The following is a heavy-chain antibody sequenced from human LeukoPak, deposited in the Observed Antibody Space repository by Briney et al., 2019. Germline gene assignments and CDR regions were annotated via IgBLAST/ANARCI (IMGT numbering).Heavy chain of an antibody. CDR1: GFTVNNNY. D-gene: IGHD6-19*01. CDR2: TYTGSVT. Sequence: GGSLRLSCAASGFTVNNNYMSWVRQAPGKGLEWVSVTYTGSVTYYADSVKGRFTISRDNSKNTLYLQMNSLRAEDTAVYYCARGVAGPHAFDIWGQGTMVTVSS. CDR3: ARGVAGPHAFDI. V-gene: IGHV3-66*01. J-gene: IGHJ3*02.